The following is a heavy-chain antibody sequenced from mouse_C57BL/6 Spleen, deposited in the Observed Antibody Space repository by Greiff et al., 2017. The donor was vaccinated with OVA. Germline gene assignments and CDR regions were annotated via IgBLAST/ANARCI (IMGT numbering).Heavy chain of an antibody. CDR1: GYSITSGYD. D-gene: IGHD4-1*01. CDR2: ISYSGST. CDR3: ARARLGLGFDY. V-gene: IGHV3-1*01. J-gene: IGHJ2*01. Sequence: ESGPGMVKPSQSLSLTCTVTGYSITSGYDWHWIRHFPGNKLEWMGYISYSGSTNYNPSLKSRISITHDTSKNHFFLKLNSVTTEDTATYYCARARLGLGFDYWGQGTTLTVSS.